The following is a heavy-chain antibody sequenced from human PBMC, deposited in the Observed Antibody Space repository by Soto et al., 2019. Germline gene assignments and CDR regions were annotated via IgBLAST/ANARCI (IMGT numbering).Heavy chain of an antibody. J-gene: IGHJ6*03. CDR2: INHSGST. Sequence: QVQLQQWGAGLLKPSETLSLTCAVYGGSFSGYYWSWIRQPPGKGLEWIGEINHSGSTNYNPSLKSRVTISVDTSKNQFSLKLSSVTAADTAVYYCARATTYYYGSGAHRYYYYMDVWGKGTTVTVSS. V-gene: IGHV4-34*01. CDR1: GGSFSGYY. CDR3: ARATTYYYGSGAHRYYYYMDV. D-gene: IGHD3-10*01.